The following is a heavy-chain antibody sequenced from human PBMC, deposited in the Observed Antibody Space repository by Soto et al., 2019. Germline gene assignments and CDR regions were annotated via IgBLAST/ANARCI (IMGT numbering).Heavy chain of an antibody. V-gene: IGHV1-18*01. CDR1: GYTFTSYG. CDR2: ISAYTGNT. CDR3: ARDLYSSGWPNTCDY. J-gene: IGHJ4*02. Sequence: QVQLVQSGAEVKKPGASVKVSCKASGYTFTSYGISWVRQAPGQGLEWMGWISAYTGNTNYAQKLQGRVTMTPDPSTSTAYMELGSLRSDDTAVYYCARDLYSSGWPNTCDYWGQGTLVTVAS. D-gene: IGHD6-19*01.